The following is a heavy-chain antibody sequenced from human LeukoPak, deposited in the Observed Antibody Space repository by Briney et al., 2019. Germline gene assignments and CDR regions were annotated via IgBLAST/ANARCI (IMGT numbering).Heavy chain of an antibody. CDR3: ARNFRGYSDYEFFDY. V-gene: IGHV3-7*01. D-gene: IGHD5-12*01. CDR2: IKQDGSEK. CDR1: GFTFSSYW. Sequence: PGGSLRLSCAASGFTFSSYWMSWVRQAPGKGLEWVAYIKQDGSEKSYVDSVKGRFTISRDNAKNSLYLQMNSLRAEDTAVCYCARNFRGYSDYEFFDYWGQGTLVTVSS. J-gene: IGHJ4*02.